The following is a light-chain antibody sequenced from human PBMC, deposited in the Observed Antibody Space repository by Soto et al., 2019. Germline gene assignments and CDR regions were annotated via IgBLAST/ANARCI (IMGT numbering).Light chain of an antibody. J-gene: IGKJ1*01. CDR1: RSLVYIDVNTF. CDR2: EVS. V-gene: IGKV2-30*01. Sequence: ARTHPPVPMHTTLGQPASMSCSSCRSLVYIDVNTFLQWFQQRPGQSPWRLIFEVSNRDSGVPERFCGSASGTDFTLKISRVEAEDVGVYYCMQGTHWPHTFGQGTKV. CDR3: MQGTHWPHT.